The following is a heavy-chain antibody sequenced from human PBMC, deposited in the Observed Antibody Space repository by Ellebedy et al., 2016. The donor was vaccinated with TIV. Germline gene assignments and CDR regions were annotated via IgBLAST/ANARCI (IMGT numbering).Heavy chain of an antibody. Sequence: GGSLRLXCVGSGFTFNNYCMTWVRQAPGKGLEWVANINPDGSAKYYVDSLKGRFSISRDNAKNSLYLQMNSLRAEDTAVYYCARDSRVRGLKRFYYYYGLDVWGQGTTVTVSS. V-gene: IGHV3-7*03. CDR2: INPDGSAK. CDR1: GFTFNNYC. CDR3: ARDSRVRGLKRFYYYYGLDV. D-gene: IGHD3-10*01. J-gene: IGHJ6*02.